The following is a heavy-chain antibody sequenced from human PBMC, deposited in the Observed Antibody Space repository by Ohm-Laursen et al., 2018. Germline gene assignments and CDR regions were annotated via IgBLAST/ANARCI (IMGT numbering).Heavy chain of an antibody. V-gene: IGHV4-31*03. D-gene: IGHD3-10*01. CDR2: IYYSGST. CDR1: GGSISNGNYY. CDR3: ARDTQGSGFDY. J-gene: IGHJ4*02. Sequence: TLSLTCTVSGGSISNGNYYWSWIRQHPGEGLEWIGHIYYSGSTYYNPSLKSRVTISGDTSKNQFSLKLSSVTAADTAVYYCARDTQGSGFDYWGQGTLVTVSS.